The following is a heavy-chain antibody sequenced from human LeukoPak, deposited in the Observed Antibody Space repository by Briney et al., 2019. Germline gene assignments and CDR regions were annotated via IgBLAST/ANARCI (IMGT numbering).Heavy chain of an antibody. CDR1: GGSISSSSYY. CDR2: INHSGST. V-gene: IGHV4-39*07. CDR3: ARSGEGFDY. J-gene: IGHJ4*02. D-gene: IGHD4-17*01. Sequence: SETLSLTCTVSGGSISSSSYYWGWIRQPPGKGLEWIGEINHSGSTNYNPSLKSRVTISVDTSKNQFSLKLSSVTAADTAVYYCARSGEGFDYWGQGTLVTVSS.